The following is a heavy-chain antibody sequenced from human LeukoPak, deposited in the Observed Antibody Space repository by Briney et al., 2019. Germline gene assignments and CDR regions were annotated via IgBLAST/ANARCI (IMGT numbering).Heavy chain of an antibody. D-gene: IGHD1-1*01. Sequence: GGSLRLSCAASGFTFSSYALTWVRQAPGKGLEWVSPISGSGGTTYYADSVKGRFTISRDNSKNTLYLQMNSLRAEDTAVYYCAKEQNCNPNIHFDYWGQGTLVTVSS. CDR3: AKEQNCNPNIHFDY. CDR1: GFTFSSYA. J-gene: IGHJ4*02. CDR2: ISGSGGTT. V-gene: IGHV3-23*01.